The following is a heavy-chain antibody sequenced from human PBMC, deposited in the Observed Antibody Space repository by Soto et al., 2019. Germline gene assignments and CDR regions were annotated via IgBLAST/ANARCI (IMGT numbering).Heavy chain of an antibody. D-gene: IGHD3-10*01. Sequence: SQMRSDTCGVGDGSSSSGGYSRSRIRQPPGKGLECIWYIFHSGSTYYNPSLESRVTISVDRSKNQFSLKLTSLTAADTAVYYCARGSCGSVPGVWGQGTTVPVSS. CDR1: DGSSSSGGYS. J-gene: IGHJ6*02. CDR3: ARGSCGSVPGV. V-gene: IGHV4-30-2*01. CDR2: IFHSGST.